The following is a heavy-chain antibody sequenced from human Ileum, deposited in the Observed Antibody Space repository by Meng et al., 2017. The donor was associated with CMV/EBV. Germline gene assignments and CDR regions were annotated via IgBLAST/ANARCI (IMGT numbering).Heavy chain of an antibody. CDR1: GFSFSSYG. CDR3: ARGERGGY. D-gene: IGHD3-16*01. V-gene: IGHV3-64*02. J-gene: IGHJ4*02. Sequence: GESLKISCEASGFSFSSYGLHWVRQAAGKGPEFVSAISSNGDTTYYADSVKGRFTISRDNSKNTLYLQMNSLRAEDTAVYYCARGERGGYWGQGTLVTVSS. CDR2: ISSNGDTT.